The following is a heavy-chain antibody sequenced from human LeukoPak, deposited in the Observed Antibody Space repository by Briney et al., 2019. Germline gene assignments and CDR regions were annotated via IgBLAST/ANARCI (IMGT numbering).Heavy chain of an antibody. J-gene: IGHJ4*02. D-gene: IGHD6-13*01. CDR2: IYYSGST. CDR1: GASICTYY. V-gene: IGHV4-59*01. Sequence: SETLSLTCTVSGASICTYYWSWIPQPPGKGLEWIGYIYYSGSTHYNPSLESRVTIATDTSKNQFSLKLSSVTAADTAVYYCASGPYPAAGTDHHFDYWGQGTLVTVSS. CDR3: ASGPYPAAGTDHHFDY.